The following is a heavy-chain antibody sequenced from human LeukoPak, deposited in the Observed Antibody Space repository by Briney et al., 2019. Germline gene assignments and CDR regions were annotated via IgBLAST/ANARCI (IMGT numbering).Heavy chain of an antibody. V-gene: IGHV1-2*02. CDR3: ARGRGEGYTYGRYYFDY. J-gene: IGHJ4*02. CDR2: INPNSGGT. D-gene: IGHD5-18*01. Sequence: ASVKVSCKTSGYTFSDYYIHWIRQAPGQGLEWVGWINPNSGGTDYAQKFQGRVTITRDTSITTAYMELSRLRSDDTAVYYCARGRGEGYTYGRYYFDYWGQGTLVTVSS. CDR1: GYTFSDYY.